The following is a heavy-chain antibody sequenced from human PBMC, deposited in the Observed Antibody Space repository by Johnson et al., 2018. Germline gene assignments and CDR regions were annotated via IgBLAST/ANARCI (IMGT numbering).Heavy chain of an antibody. Sequence: VQLVESGGGLVQPGGSLRLSCVTSGFTFSSYAMNWVRQAPGKGLEWVSGLNGGGGTIYYGDSVKGRFTISRDNSKNILYLEMNRLRAEDTALYYCGRGLSGFDAFDMRGRGTMVTVSS. CDR3: GRGLSGFDAFDM. CDR2: LNGGGGTI. CDR1: GFTFSSYA. D-gene: IGHD3-16*01. J-gene: IGHJ3*02. V-gene: IGHV3-23*04.